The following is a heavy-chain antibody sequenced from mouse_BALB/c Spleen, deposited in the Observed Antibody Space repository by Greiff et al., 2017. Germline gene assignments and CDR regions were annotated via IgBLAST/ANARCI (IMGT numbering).Heavy chain of an antibody. V-gene: IGHV1-5*01. CDR2: IYPGNSDT. CDR1: GYSFTSYW. CDR3: TRGDYYGTWFAY. Sequence: VQLQQSGTVLARPGASVKMSCKASGYSFTSYWMHWVKQRPGQGLEWIGAIYPGNSDTSYNQKFKGKAKLTAVTSASTAYMELSSLTNEDSAVYYCTRGDYYGTWFAYWGQGTLVTVAA. J-gene: IGHJ3*01. D-gene: IGHD1-2*01.